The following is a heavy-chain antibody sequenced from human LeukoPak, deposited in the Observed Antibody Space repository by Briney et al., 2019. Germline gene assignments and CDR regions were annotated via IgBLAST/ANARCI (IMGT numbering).Heavy chain of an antibody. CDR2: IKQDGSER. Sequence: GGSLRLSCVASGFTFSGYWMHWVRQAPGKGLYWVANIKQDGSERFYVDSVKGRFTISRDNTQNSLYLQMNSLRPEDTAVYYCARGFDYWGQGTLVTVSS. J-gene: IGHJ4*02. V-gene: IGHV3-7*03. CDR1: GFTFSGYW. CDR3: ARGFDY.